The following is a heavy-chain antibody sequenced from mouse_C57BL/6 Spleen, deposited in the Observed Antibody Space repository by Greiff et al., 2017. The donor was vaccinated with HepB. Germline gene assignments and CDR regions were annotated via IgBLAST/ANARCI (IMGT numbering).Heavy chain of an antibody. J-gene: IGHJ2*01. D-gene: IGHD1-1*01. CDR3: ARDDYYGSIY. V-gene: IGHV5-4*01. CDR1: GFTFSSYA. CDR2: ISDGGSYT. Sequence: EVQGVESGGGLVKPGGSLKLSCAASGFTFSSYAMSWVRQTPEKRLEWVATISDGGSYTYYPDNVKGRFTISRDNAKNNLYLQMSHLKSEDTAMYYCARDDYYGSIYWGQGTTLTVSS.